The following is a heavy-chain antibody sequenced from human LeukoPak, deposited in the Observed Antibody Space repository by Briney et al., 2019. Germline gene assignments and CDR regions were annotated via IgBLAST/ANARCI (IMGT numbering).Heavy chain of an antibody. CDR2: ISYDGSNK. D-gene: IGHD2-2*01. J-gene: IGHJ4*02. V-gene: IGHV3-30*18. CDR1: GFTFSDYY. CDR3: AKEGIVVVPAALDY. Sequence: GGSLRLSCAASGFTFSDYYMSWIRQAPGKGLEWVAVISYDGSNKYYADSVKGRFTISGDNSKNTLYLQMNSLRAEDTAVYYCAKEGIVVVPAALDYWGQGTLVTVSS.